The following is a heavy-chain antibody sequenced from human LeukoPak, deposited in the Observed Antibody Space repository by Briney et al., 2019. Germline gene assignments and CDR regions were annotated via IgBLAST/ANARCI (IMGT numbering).Heavy chain of an antibody. CDR3: ARDQEDFDY. V-gene: IGHV1-46*01. CDR1: GYTFTSNY. J-gene: IGHJ4*02. Sequence: ASVKVSCKASGYTFTSNYIHWVRQAPGQGLEWMGMIYPRDGSTSYAQKFQGRVTVTRDTSTSTVHMELSGLRSEYTAVYYCARDQEDFDYWGQGTLVTVSS. CDR2: IYPRDGST.